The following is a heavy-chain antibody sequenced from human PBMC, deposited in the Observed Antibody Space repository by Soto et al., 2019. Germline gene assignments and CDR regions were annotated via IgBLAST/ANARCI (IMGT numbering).Heavy chain of an antibody. D-gene: IGHD2-15*01. V-gene: IGHV3-30*18. CDR2: ISYDGSKK. J-gene: IGHJ6*02. Sequence: QVQLVESGGGVVQPGRSLRLSCAASGFTFDNYGLHWVRQAPGKGLEWVAVISYDGSKKFYADSVTGRFTISRDNSKNTLYLQMNTLRVEDTAVYYCAKDLDVAVVVTATRGLDVWGQGTTVTVSS. CDR3: AKDLDVAVVVTATRGLDV. CDR1: GFTFDNYG.